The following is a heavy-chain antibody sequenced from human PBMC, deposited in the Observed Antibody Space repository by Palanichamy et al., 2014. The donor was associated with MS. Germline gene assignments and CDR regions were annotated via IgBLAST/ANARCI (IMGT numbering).Heavy chain of an antibody. J-gene: IGHJ4*02. V-gene: IGHV4-39*07. D-gene: IGHD2-21*02. Sequence: QLQLQESGPGLVKPSETLSLTYTVSGGSISDSVYYWGWIRQPPQKGLEWIGSIYESGTTYENPSLKSRVTISIDTSKNQFSLKLSSVTAADTAVYYCARGVMVTAIYAYWGRGTLVTVSS. CDR2: IYESGTT. CDR1: GGSISDSVYY. CDR3: ARGVMVTAIYAY.